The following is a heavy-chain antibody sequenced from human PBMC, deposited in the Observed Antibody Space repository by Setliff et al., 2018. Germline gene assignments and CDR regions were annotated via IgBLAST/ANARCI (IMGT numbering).Heavy chain of an antibody. CDR3: ARGRNIAARLLDS. CDR1: GGTFSDYY. Sequence: SETLSLTCAAYGGTFSDYYWTWIRQPPGKGLEWVGEINHRGSTTYNPSLKSRVTISVDTSKDQFSLKVISMTAADTAVYYCARGRNIAARLLDSWGQGTLITVSS. J-gene: IGHJ4*02. V-gene: IGHV4-34*01. D-gene: IGHD6-6*01. CDR2: INHRGST.